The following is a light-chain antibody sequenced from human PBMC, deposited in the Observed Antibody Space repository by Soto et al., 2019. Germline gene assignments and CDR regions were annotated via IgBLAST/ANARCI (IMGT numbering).Light chain of an antibody. V-gene: IGKV4-1*01. CDR1: QSVLYSSNNKNY. CDR3: QQYYTTPIT. Sequence: DIVMTQSPDSLAVSLGERATINCKSSQSVLYSSNNKNYLAWYQQKPGQPPKLVIYWASTRESGVPDRFSGSGSGTAFTLTVSSLQAEDVAVYYCQQYYTTPITFGQGTRLEIK. CDR2: WAS. J-gene: IGKJ5*01.